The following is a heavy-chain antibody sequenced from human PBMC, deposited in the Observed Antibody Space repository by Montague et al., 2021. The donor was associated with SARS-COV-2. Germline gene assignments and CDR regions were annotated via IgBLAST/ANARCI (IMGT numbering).Heavy chain of an antibody. CDR2: VNHSEST. Sequence: SETLSLTCAASGGSFSGLYWSWVRQSPGKRLEWIGDVNHSESTNYNPSLKGRVTISVDRSKNQFSLRLRSVTAADTGLFYCVRVTHPRSAWPYYMDVWGKGTTVTV. CDR3: VRVTHPRSAWPYYMDV. J-gene: IGHJ6*03. CDR1: GGSFSGLY. V-gene: IGHV4-34*01.